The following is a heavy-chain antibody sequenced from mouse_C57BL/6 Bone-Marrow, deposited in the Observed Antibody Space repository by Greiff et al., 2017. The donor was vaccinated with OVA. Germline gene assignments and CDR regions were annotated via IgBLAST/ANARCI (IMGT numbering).Heavy chain of an antibody. V-gene: IGHV1-69*01. CDR3: ATTGYFDY. Sequence: QVQLQPPGAELVMPGASVKLSCKASGYTFTSYWMHWVKQRPGQGLEWIGEIDPSDSYTNYNQKFKGKSTLTVDKSSSTAYMQLSSLTSEDSAVYYCATTGYFDYWGQGTTLTVSS. J-gene: IGHJ2*01. CDR2: IDPSDSYT. D-gene: IGHD1-1*01. CDR1: GYTFTSYW.